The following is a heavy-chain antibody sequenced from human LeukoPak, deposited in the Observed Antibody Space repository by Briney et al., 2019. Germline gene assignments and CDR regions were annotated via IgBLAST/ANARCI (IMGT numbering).Heavy chain of an antibody. J-gene: IGHJ4*02. CDR3: ARGSWAMDTAMVPSDY. V-gene: IGHV3-74*01. Sequence: PGGSLRLSCAASGFTFSSYWMHWVRQAPGKGLVWVSRINSDGSSTSYADSVKGRFTISRDNAKNTLYLQMNSLRAEDTAVYYRARGSWAMDTAMVPSDYWGQGTLVTVSS. CDR2: INSDGSST. CDR1: GFTFSSYW. D-gene: IGHD5-18*01.